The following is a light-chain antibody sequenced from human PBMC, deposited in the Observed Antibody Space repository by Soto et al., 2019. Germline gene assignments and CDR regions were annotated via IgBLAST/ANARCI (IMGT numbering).Light chain of an antibody. CDR1: QGISSW. CDR2: KAS. V-gene: IGKV1-5*03. J-gene: IGKJ1*01. Sequence: DMQMTRSPSSVSASVVDVVTISCRASQGISSWLAWYQQKPGKAPKLLIYKASSLESGVPSRFSGRGSGTEFTLTISSLQTDDFATYYCQQYNNYWTFGQGTKVDI. CDR3: QQYNNYWT.